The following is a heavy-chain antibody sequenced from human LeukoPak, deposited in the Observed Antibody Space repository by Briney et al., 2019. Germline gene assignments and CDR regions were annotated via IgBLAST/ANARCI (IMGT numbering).Heavy chain of an antibody. CDR3: ANGSRLAWFDP. J-gene: IGHJ5*02. Sequence: ASVKVSCKASGYTFTNYGISWVRQAPGQGLEWMGWINPNSGGTNYAQKFQGRVTMTRDTSISTAYMELSRLRSDDTAVYYCANGSRLAWFDPWGQGTLVTVSS. CDR1: GYTFTNYG. CDR2: INPNSGGT. D-gene: IGHD6-13*01. V-gene: IGHV1-2*02.